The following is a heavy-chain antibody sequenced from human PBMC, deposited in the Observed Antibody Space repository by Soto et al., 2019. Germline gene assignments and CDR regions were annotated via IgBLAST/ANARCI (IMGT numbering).Heavy chain of an antibody. V-gene: IGHV4-31*03. CDR1: GGSISSGGYY. J-gene: IGHJ6*02. Sequence: QVQLQESGPGLVKPSQTLSLTCTVSGGSISSGGYYWSWIRQHPGKGLEWIGYIYYSGSTYYNPSLKTRVTLSVDTSKNQSSLKLSSVTAADTAVYYCARVIGAVTNPLYYYYGMDVGGQGTTVTVSS. D-gene: IGHD4-17*01. CDR2: IYYSGST. CDR3: ARVIGAVTNPLYYYYGMDV.